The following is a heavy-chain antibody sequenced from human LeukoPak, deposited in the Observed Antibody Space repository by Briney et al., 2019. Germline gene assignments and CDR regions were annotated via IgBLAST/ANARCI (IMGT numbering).Heavy chain of an antibody. CDR2: IYRSGST. D-gene: IGHD3-22*01. CDR1: GGSISSGGYS. J-gene: IGHJ6*02. Sequence: SETLSLTCAVSGGSISSGGYSWSWIRQPPGKGLEWIGYIYRSGSTYYNPSLKSRVTISVDRSKNQFSLKLSSVTAADTAVYYCARGRIVYYYGMDVWGQGTTVTVSS. V-gene: IGHV4-30-2*01. CDR3: ARGRIVYYYGMDV.